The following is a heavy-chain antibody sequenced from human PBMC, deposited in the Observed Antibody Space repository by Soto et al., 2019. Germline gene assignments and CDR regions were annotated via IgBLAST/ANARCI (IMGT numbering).Heavy chain of an antibody. CDR1: DDSIXXDXXY. Sequence: ETLSLTXSVSDDSIXXDXXYXGWIRQPPGKGLEWIGSVYYRGNAYYNPSLQTRVTISLDKSKSQFSLKLNSVTAADSAVYFCARLEGLATISYYFDFWGPGALVTAPQ. CDR3: ARLEGLATISYYFDF. CDR2: VYYRGNA. D-gene: IGHD3-9*01. V-gene: IGHV4-39*01. J-gene: IGHJ4*02.